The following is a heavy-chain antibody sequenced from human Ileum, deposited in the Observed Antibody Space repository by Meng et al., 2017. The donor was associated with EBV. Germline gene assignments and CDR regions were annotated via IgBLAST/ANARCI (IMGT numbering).Heavy chain of an antibody. Sequence: GYLWESGGGLVLPGGYLGLSCVASGFNFNIYAINWVRQAPGRGLEWVSGITASGGTSYYADSVKGRFSISRDNSANTVYLQMNSLRAEDTAVYFCSNLPYTYWGQGTLVTVSS. V-gene: IGHV3-23*01. CDR1: GFNFNIYA. J-gene: IGHJ4*02. CDR3: SNLPYTY. D-gene: IGHD2-2*01. CDR2: ITASGGTS.